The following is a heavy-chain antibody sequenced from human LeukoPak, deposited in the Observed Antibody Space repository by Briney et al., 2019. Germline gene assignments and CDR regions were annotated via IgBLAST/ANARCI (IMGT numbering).Heavy chain of an antibody. V-gene: IGHV1-8*01. CDR3: ARDHVEMATIDY. Sequence: ASVKVSCKASGDTFTSYDINWVRQATGQGLEWMGWMNPNSGNTGYAQKFQGRVTMTRNTSISTAYMELSSLRSEDTAVYYCARDHVEMATIDYWGQGTLVTVSS. CDR2: MNPNSGNT. J-gene: IGHJ4*02. CDR1: GDTFTSYD. D-gene: IGHD5-24*01.